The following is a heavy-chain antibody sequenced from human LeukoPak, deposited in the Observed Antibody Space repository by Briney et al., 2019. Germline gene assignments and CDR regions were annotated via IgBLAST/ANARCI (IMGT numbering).Heavy chain of an antibody. D-gene: IGHD3-10*01. V-gene: IGHV1-69*04. J-gene: IGHJ6*02. CDR2: IIPILGIA. CDR3: ARAKGSGSYLLVDYYYYYGTDV. Sequence: ASVKVSCKASGGTFSSYAISWVRQAPGQGLEWTGRIIPILGIANYAQKFQGRVTITADKSTSTAYMELGSLRSEDTAVYYCARAKGSGSYLLVDYYYYYGTDVWGQGTTVTVSS. CDR1: GGTFSSYA.